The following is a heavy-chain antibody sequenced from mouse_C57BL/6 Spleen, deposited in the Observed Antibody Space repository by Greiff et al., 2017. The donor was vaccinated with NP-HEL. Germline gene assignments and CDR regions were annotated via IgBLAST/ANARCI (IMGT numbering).Heavy chain of an antibody. CDR1: GYTFTSYW. V-gene: IGHV1-69*01. J-gene: IGHJ2*01. D-gene: IGHD1-1*01. CDR3: ARSHNYGRSYFDY. Sequence: QVQLQQPGAELVMPGASVKLSCKASGYTFTSYWMHWVKQRPGQGLEWIGEIDPSDSYTNYNQKFKGKSTLTVDKSSSTAYMQLSSLTSEDSTVYYCARSHNYGRSYFDYWGQGTTLTVSS. CDR2: IDPSDSYT.